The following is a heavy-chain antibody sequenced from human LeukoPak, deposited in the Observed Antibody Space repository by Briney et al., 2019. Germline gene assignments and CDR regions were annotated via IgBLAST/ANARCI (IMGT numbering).Heavy chain of an antibody. V-gene: IGHV3-21*01. CDR2: ISGSGVMT. D-gene: IGHD3-10*01. CDR3: ARDPQVRGVKRLNWFDP. CDR1: GFTFSDYA. J-gene: IGHJ5*02. Sequence: GGSLRLSCATSGFTFSDYAMTWVRQAPGKGLEWVATISGSGVMTYYADSVKGRFTISRDNAKNSLYLQMNSLRAEDTAVYYCARDPQVRGVKRLNWFDPWGQGTLVTVSS.